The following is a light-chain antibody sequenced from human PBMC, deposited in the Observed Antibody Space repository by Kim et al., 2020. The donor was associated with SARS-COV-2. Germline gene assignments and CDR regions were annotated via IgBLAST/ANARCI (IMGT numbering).Light chain of an antibody. Sequence: QRVTISCSGSSSNIGDNTVNWYQQRPGAAPRVVIYSDKQRTSGVPDRISGSKSGTSASLAISGLQAEDEADYYCAAWDDRLRGVGFGGGTKVTVL. CDR2: SDK. CDR3: AAWDDRLRGVG. V-gene: IGLV1-44*01. J-gene: IGLJ2*01. CDR1: SSNIGDNT.